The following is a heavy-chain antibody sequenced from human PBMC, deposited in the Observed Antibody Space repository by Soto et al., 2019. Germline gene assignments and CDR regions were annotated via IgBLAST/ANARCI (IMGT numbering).Heavy chain of an antibody. CDR1: GYTLTELS. CDR3: VSQGYYYDSSGYYYFDY. J-gene: IGHJ4*02. CDR2: FDPEDGET. V-gene: IGHV1-24*01. Sequence: ASVKVSCKVSGYTLTELSMHWVRQAPGKGLEWMGGFDPEDGETIYAQKFQGRVTMTEDTSTDTVYMELSSLRSEDTAVYYCVSQGYYYDSSGYYYFDYWGQGTLVTVSS. D-gene: IGHD3-22*01.